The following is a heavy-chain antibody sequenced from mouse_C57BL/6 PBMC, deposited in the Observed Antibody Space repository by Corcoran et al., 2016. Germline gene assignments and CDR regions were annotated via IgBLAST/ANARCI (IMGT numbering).Heavy chain of an antibody. CDR1: GYTFTSYG. CDR3: ARRRITTVVVSDY. V-gene: IGHV1-81*01. Sequence: QVQLQQSRAELARPGASVKLSCKASGYTFTSYGISWVKQRTGQGLEWIGEIYPRSGNTYYNEKFKGKATLTADKSSSTAYMELRSLTSEDSAVYFCARRRITTVVVSDYWGQDTTLTVSS. J-gene: IGHJ2*01. D-gene: IGHD1-1*01. CDR2: IYPRSGNT.